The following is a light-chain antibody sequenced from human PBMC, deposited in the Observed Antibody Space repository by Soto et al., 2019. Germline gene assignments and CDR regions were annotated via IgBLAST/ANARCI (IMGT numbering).Light chain of an antibody. CDR3: QHYNSGWT. Sequence: DTQMTQSPSTLSASVGDRVTITCRASQSISSWLAWYQQKSGKAPKLLIYDASNLESGVPSRFSGSGSGTEFPLTISSLQPDDFASYYCQHYNSGWTFGQGTKVEIK. V-gene: IGKV1-5*01. CDR1: QSISSW. CDR2: DAS. J-gene: IGKJ1*01.